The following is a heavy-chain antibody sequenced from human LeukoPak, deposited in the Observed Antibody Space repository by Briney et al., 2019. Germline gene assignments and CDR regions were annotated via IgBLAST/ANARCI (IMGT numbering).Heavy chain of an antibody. V-gene: IGHV3-23*01. CDR3: AKRAIEVPGTDY. CDR2: MSSGGDYV. J-gene: IGHJ4*02. CDR1: GFTFSSHV. D-gene: IGHD2-2*01. Sequence: GGSLRLSCATSGFTFSSHVMSWVRQAPGKGLEWVSTMSSGGDYVYYGGAVKGRFTASRDNSKNTLYLQMDNLRLEDTAIYYCAKRAIEVPGTDYWGQGALVTVSS.